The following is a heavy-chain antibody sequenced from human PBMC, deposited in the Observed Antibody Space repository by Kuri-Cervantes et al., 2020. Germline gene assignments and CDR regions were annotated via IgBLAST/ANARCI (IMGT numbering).Heavy chain of an antibody. V-gene: IGHV3-23*01. D-gene: IGHD1/OR15-1a*01. CDR3: AKEEQWRSGEFFQY. J-gene: IGHJ1*01. CDR1: GFTFSSYA. CDR2: ISGSGGDK. Sequence: GESLKISCAASGFTFSSYAMSWVRQAPGKGLEWVSGISGSGGDKYYADSVKGRFTISRDNSKNTLYLQMNSLRVEDTAVYYCAKEEQWRSGEFFQYWGQGTLVTVSS.